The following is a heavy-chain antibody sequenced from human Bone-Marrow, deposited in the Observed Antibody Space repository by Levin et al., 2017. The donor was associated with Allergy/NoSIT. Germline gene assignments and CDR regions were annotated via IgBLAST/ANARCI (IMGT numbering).Heavy chain of an antibody. CDR3: ARGRQLWPTFLDYGMDV. J-gene: IGHJ6*02. Sequence: GESLKISCAASGFTFSSYDMHWVRQATGKGLEWVSAIGTAGDTYYPGSVKGRFTISRENAKNSLYLQMNSLRAGDTAVYYCARGRQLWPTFLDYGMDVWGQGTTVTVSS. D-gene: IGHD5-18*01. CDR2: IGTAGDT. V-gene: IGHV3-13*01. CDR1: GFTFSSYD.